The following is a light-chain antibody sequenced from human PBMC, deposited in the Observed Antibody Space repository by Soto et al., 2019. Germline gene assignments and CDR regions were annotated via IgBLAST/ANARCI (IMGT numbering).Light chain of an antibody. Sequence: IHMTQSPSSLSASVGDRVTITCRASQRITTYLNWYQQKSGEAPKLLISTSGTLLRVVPSRFTGSGSGTDFTLTISSLQPADFATYFCQQTYSTPYTFGQGTKLEIK. J-gene: IGKJ2*01. V-gene: IGKV1-39*01. CDR2: TSG. CDR1: QRITTY. CDR3: QQTYSTPYT.